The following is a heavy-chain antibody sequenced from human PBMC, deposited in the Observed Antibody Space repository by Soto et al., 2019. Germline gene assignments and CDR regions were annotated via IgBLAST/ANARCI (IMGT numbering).Heavy chain of an antibody. J-gene: IGHJ5*02. Sequence: SETLSLTCAVYGWSFSGSYWSWIRQPPGKGLEWIGEINHSGSTNYNPSLKSRVTISVDTSMNQFSLKLSSVTVADTAVYYCARKRPNAMVRGVIGWFDPWGQGTLVTVS. CDR1: GWSFSGSY. V-gene: IGHV4-34*01. CDR3: ARKRPNAMVRGVIGWFDP. D-gene: IGHD3-10*01. CDR2: INHSGST.